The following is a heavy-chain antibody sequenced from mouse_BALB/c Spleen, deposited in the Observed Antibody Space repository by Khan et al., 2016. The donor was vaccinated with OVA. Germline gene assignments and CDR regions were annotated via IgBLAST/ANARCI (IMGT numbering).Heavy chain of an antibody. J-gene: IGHJ4*01. Sequence: QIQLVQSGPELKKPGETVKISCKASGYTFTKFGMNWVKQAPGKSLEWMGWISTHTGEPTYDDDFKDRFAFSLETSASTAYLQLNNLKNEDAATDFCARPPGLSYTLAYWGQGTSVTVSS. V-gene: IGHV9-3-1*01. CDR3: ARPPGLSYTLAY. CDR2: ISTHTGEP. D-gene: IGHD1-2*01. CDR1: GYTFTKFG.